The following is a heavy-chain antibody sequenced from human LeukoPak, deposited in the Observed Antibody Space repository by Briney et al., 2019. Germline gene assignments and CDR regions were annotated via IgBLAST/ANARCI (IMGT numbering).Heavy chain of an antibody. Sequence: SETLSLTCTVSGGSVSSGSYYWSWIRQPPGKGLEWIGYIYYSGSTNYNPSLKSRVTISVDTSKNQFSLKLSSVTAADTAVYYCASSGGYFDRLLSPYYYGMDVWGKGTTVTVSS. CDR3: ASSGGYFDRLLSPYYYGMDV. CDR1: GGSVSSGSYY. D-gene: IGHD3-9*01. V-gene: IGHV4-61*01. J-gene: IGHJ6*04. CDR2: IYYSGST.